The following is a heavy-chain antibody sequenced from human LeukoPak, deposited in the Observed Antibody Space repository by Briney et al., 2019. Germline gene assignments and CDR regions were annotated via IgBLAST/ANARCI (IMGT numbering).Heavy chain of an antibody. CDR2: ISTRGIT. CDR3: ARGPDYTNYVDS. Sequence: PSETLSFTCTVSGGSINSGGYYWSWIRQPAGKGLEWIGRISTRGITKYNPSLKSRVTIPVDTSKNQFSLNLSSVTAADTAVYYCARGPDYTNYVDSWGQGTLVTVSS. J-gene: IGHJ4*02. V-gene: IGHV4-61*02. CDR1: GGSINSGGYY. D-gene: IGHD4-11*01.